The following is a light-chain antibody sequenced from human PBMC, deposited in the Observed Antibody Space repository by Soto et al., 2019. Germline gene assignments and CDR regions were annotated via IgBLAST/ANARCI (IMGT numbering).Light chain of an antibody. CDR3: QQSYSNPTWT. CDR2: DSS. J-gene: IGKJ1*01. CDR1: QSISTY. V-gene: IGKV1-39*01. Sequence: EIQLTQSPSSLSASVGDRITITCRASQSISTYLNWYQQKPGEAPTLLVYDSSTLQSGVPSRFSGSGFGAEFTLTVSSLQPEDFATYYCQQSYSNPTWTFGQGTKVDI.